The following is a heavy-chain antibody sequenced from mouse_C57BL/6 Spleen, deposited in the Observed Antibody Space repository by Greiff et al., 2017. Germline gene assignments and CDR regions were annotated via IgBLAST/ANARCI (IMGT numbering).Heavy chain of an antibody. J-gene: IGHJ1*03. V-gene: IGHV7-3*01. Sequence: EVQRVESGGGLVQPGGSLSLSCAASGFTFTDYYMSWVRQPPGKALEWLGFIRNKANGYTTEYSASVKGRFTISRDNSQSILYLQMNALRAEDSATYYCARLMVTTGCWYFDVWGTGTTVTVSS. CDR1: GFTFTDYY. D-gene: IGHD2-2*01. CDR3: ARLMVTTGCWYFDV. CDR2: IRNKANGYTT.